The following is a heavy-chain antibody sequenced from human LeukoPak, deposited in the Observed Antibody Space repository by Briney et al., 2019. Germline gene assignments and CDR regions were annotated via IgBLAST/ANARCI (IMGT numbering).Heavy chain of an antibody. Sequence: GGSLRLSCAASGVTFSSYGMHWVRQAPGMGLEWVAFIRYDGSNKYYADSVKGRFTISRDNSKNTLYLQMNSLRAEDTAVYYCAKDLRNGIAAAGKSDYWGQGTLVTVSS. CDR2: IRYDGSNK. J-gene: IGHJ4*02. V-gene: IGHV3-30*02. CDR1: GVTFSSYG. CDR3: AKDLRNGIAAAGKSDY. D-gene: IGHD6-13*01.